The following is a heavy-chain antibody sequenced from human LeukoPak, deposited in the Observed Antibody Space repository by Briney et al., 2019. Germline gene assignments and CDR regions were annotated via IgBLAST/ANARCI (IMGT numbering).Heavy chain of an antibody. CDR2: MNPNSGNT. J-gene: IGHJ4*02. Sequence: GASVKVSCKASGYTFTSYDINWVRQATGQGIEWMGWMNPNSGNTGYAQKFQGRVTMTRNTSISTAYMELSSLRSEDTAVYYCAGALDILTGYSNWGQGTLVTVSS. V-gene: IGHV1-8*01. CDR3: AGALDILTGYSN. CDR1: GYTFTSYD. D-gene: IGHD3-9*01.